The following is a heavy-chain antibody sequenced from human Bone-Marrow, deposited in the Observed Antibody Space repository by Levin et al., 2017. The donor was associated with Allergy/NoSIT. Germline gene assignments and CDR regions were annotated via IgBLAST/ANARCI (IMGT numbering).Heavy chain of an antibody. CDR2: IYHSGST. J-gene: IGHJ6*03. V-gene: IGHV4-30-2*01. CDR3: ARVRNFYYMDV. D-gene: IGHD3-3*01. CDR1: GGSISSGGYS. Sequence: SETLSLTCAVSGGSISSGGYSWSWLRQPPGRALEWIGYIYHSGSTSYNPSLKSRVTISVDRYKNEFSLKLTSVTVADTAVYYCARVRNFYYMDVWGKGTTVTVSS.